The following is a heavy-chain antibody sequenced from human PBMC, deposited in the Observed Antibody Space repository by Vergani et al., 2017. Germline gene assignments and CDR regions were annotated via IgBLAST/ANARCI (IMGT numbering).Heavy chain of an antibody. CDR3: ARGGLGGSGWYNYYYYVMDG. V-gene: IGHV1-69*12. CDR1: GGTFNIYS. Sequence: QVQLVQSGAEVKKPGSSVKVSCKASGGTFNIYSVSWLRQAPGQGPEWMGGITPFFPTGHYAQKFQGRVTITADESATTVYMELSSLRSDDTAVYYCARGGLGGSGWYNYYYYVMDGWGQGTMVTVSS. CDR2: ITPFFPTG. D-gene: IGHD6-19*01. J-gene: IGHJ6*02.